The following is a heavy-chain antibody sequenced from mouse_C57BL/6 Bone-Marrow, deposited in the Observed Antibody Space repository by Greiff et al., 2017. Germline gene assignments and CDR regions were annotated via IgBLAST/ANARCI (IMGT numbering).Heavy chain of an antibody. D-gene: IGHD2-4*01. CDR3: TPYYDCFDY. J-gene: IGHJ2*01. Sequence: EVQLQQSGAELVRPGASVKLSCTASGFNIKDAYMHWVKQRPEQGLEWIGWIDPENGDPEYASKFQGKATITADTSSNTAYLQLSSLTSEDTAVYYCTPYYDCFDYWGQGTTLTVSS. CDR2: IDPENGDP. CDR1: GFNIKDAY. V-gene: IGHV14-4*01.